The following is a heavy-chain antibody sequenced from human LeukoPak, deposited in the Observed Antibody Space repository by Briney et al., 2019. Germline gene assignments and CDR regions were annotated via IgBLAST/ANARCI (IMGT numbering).Heavy chain of an antibody. CDR2: IIPILGIA. D-gene: IGHD2-21*02. CDR1: GGTYSSYT. J-gene: IGHJ3*02. CDR3: ASSGVGGDYAFDI. V-gene: IGHV1-69*02. Sequence: ASVKVSCKASGGTYSSYTISWVRQAPGQGLEWMGRIIPILGIANYAQKFQGRVTITADKSTSTAYMELSSLRSEDTAVYYCASSGVGGDYAFDIWVQGTMVTVSS.